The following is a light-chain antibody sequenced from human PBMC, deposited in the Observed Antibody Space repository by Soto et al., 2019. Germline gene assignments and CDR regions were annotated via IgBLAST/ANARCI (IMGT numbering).Light chain of an antibody. CDR2: DAS. V-gene: IGKV3-11*01. Sequence: EVVLTQSPATLSLSPGQRATLSCRASQSVSNYLAWYQQKPGQAPRLLIYDASNRATGIPARFSGSGSGTDFTLTISSLEPEDFAVYYCQQRSNWPPVFTFGPGTKVDIK. CDR3: QQRSNWPPVFT. CDR1: QSVSNY. J-gene: IGKJ3*01.